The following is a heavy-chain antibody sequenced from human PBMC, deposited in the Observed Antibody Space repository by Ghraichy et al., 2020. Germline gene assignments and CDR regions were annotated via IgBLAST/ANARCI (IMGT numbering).Heavy chain of an antibody. CDR2: ISNTVIHT. V-gene: IGHV3-23*01. Sequence: GGSLRLSCAASGFTFNSFAMSWVRQAPGKGLEWVSTISNTVIHTYYADSVKGRFTISRDNAKNTLFLQMNSLRGEDTALYYCAKSFRGFGDFHLFDIWGQGTMVSVSS. CDR1: GFTFNSFA. J-gene: IGHJ3*02. D-gene: IGHD3-10*01. CDR3: AKSFRGFGDFHLFDI.